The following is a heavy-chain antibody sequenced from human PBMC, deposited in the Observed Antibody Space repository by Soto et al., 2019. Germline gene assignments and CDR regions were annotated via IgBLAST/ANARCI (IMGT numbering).Heavy chain of an antibody. CDR3: ASNVWVSYYYYGMDV. J-gene: IGHJ6*02. CDR1: GGTFSSYA. CDR2: IIPIFGTA. Sequence: GASVKVSCKASGGTFSSYAISWVRQAPGQGLEWMGGIIPIFGTANYAQKFQGRVTITADKSTSTAYMELSSLRSEDTAVYYCASNVWVSYYYYGMDVWGQGTTVTVS. V-gene: IGHV1-69*06. D-gene: IGHD2-8*01.